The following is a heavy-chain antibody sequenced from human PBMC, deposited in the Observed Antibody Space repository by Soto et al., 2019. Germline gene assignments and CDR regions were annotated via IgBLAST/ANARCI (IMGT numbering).Heavy chain of an antibody. J-gene: IGHJ4*02. V-gene: IGHV2-5*01. CDR2: MYWNDDN. CDR3: AHGPGWLSDY. CDR1: GFSLSTSAVG. D-gene: IGHD6-19*01. Sequence: QITLKESGPTLVKPTQTLTLTCTFSGFSLSTSAVGVGWIRQTPGKALEWLALMYWNDDNNYSPYLKNRLTLDTHTSNIQVVPTMPNMDPAVTVTYICAHGPGWLSDYWCQGALVTVSS.